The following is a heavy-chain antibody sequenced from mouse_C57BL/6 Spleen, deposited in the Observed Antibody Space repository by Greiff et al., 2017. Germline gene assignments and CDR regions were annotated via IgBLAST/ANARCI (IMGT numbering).Heavy chain of an antibody. J-gene: IGHJ1*03. CDR2: ISSGSSTI. CDR1: GFTFSDYG. D-gene: IGHD2-5*01. V-gene: IGHV5-17*01. CDR3: ATAYYSNPHWYFDV. Sequence: EVKLVESGGGLVKPGGSLKLSCAASGFTFSDYGMHWVRQAPEKGLEWVAYISSGSSTIYYADTVKGRFTISRDNAKNTLCLQMTSLRSEDTAMYYCATAYYSNPHWYFDVWGTGTTVTVSS.